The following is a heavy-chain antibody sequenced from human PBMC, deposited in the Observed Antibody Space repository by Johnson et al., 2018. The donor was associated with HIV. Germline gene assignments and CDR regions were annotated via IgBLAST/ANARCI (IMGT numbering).Heavy chain of an antibody. J-gene: IGHJ3*02. CDR3: ARNSHSSNWYEWEAFDI. CDR1: GFTFSSYD. Sequence: VQLVESGGGLVQPGGSLRLSCAASGFTFSSYDMHWVRQATGKGLEWVSAIGTAGDTYYPGSVKGRFTISRENAKNSLYLQMNSLRAGDTAVYYCARNSHSSNWYEWEAFDIWGQGTMVTVSS. D-gene: IGHD6-13*01. CDR2: IGTAGDT. V-gene: IGHV3-13*01.